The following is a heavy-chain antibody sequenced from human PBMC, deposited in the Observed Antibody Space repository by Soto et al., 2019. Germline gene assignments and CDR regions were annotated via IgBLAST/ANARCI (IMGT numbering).Heavy chain of an antibody. D-gene: IGHD4-17*01. V-gene: IGHV1-69*02. CDR2: IIPILGIA. J-gene: IGHJ3*02. CDR3: ARPTPYGDYDPVAFDI. Sequence: SVTVSWKASGGTISSYTISWVRQAPGQGLEWMGRIIPILGIANYAQKFQGRVTITADKSTSTAYMELSSLRSEDTAVYYCARPTPYGDYDPVAFDIWGQGTMVTVSS. CDR1: GGTISSYT.